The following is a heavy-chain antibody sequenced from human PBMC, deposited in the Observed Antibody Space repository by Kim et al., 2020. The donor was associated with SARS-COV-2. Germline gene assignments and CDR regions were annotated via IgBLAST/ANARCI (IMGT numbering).Heavy chain of an antibody. Sequence: YATAYAASVKGRFTISRDDSKNTAYLQMNSLKTEDTAVYYCTRTQVAYNSWGQGTLVTVSS. CDR2: YAT. CDR3: TRTQVAYNS. D-gene: IGHD2-15*01. J-gene: IGHJ4*02. V-gene: IGHV3-73*01.